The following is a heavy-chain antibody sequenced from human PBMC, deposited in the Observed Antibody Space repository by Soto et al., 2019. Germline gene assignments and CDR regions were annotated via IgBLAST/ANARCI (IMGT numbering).Heavy chain of an antibody. CDR3: ARAPWIYYDYVWGSYPSGYYSGMDV. Sequence: PGGSLRLSCAASGFTCSSYGMHWVRQAQGKGLEWVAVIWYDESNKYHADSVKGRFTICRDNSKKTLYLQMNSLRAEDTAVYYCARAPWIYYDYVWGSYPSGYYSGMDVWGQGTTVTVSS. CDR1: GFTCSSYG. J-gene: IGHJ6*02. CDR2: IWYDESNK. D-gene: IGHD3-16*02. V-gene: IGHV3-33*01.